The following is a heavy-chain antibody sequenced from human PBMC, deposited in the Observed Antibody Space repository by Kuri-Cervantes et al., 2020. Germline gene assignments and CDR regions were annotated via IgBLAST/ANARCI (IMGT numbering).Heavy chain of an antibody. D-gene: IGHD6-19*01. CDR3: ARGWL. Sequence: GGSLRLSCTASEFTLSSFAMHWVRQAPGRGLEWVAVISSDESHIYYADSVKGRFTTSRDSSKNTLYLQMDSLRAEDTAVYYCARGWLGGQGTLVTVSS. CDR1: EFTLSSFA. J-gene: IGHJ4*02. V-gene: IGHV3-30*01. CDR2: ISSDESHI.